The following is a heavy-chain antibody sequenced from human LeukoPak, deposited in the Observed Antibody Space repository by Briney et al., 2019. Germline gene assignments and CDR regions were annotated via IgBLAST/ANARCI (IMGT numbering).Heavy chain of an antibody. CDR2: ISYDGSNK. V-gene: IGHV3-30-3*01. D-gene: IGHD7-27*01. Sequence: PGRSLRLSCAASGFTFSSYAMHWVRQAPGKGLEWVAVISYDGSNKYYADSVKGRFTISRDNSNNTLYLQINSLRPEDTAVYFCAKDRSWGMNSAEYWGQGTLVTVSS. CDR3: AKDRSWGMNSAEY. CDR1: GFTFSSYA. J-gene: IGHJ4*02.